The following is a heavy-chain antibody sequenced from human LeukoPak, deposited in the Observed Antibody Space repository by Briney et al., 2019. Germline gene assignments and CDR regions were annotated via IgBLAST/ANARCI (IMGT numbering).Heavy chain of an antibody. CDR2: IKQDGSEK. Sequence: PGGSLRLSCAASGFTFSSCWMSWVRQAPGKGLEWVANIKQDGSEKYYVDSVKGRFTISRDNAKNSLYLQMNSLRAEDTAVYYCAKEGFALGLFDPWGQGTLVTVSS. CDR3: AKEGFALGLFDP. D-gene: IGHD2-21*01. J-gene: IGHJ5*02. V-gene: IGHV3-7*03. CDR1: GFTFSSCW.